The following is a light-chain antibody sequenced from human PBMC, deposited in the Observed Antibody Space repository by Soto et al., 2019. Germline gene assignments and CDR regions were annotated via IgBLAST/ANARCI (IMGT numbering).Light chain of an antibody. V-gene: IGLV2-14*03. CDR2: DVS. J-gene: IGLJ1*01. Sequence: QSALTQPASVSGSPGQSITISCTGTSSDVGGYNYVSWYQQLPGKAPKLMIYDVSNRPSGVSDRFSGSKSGNTASLTISGLQAEDEADYYCSSYTSCSTLGVFGTGTKVTVL. CDR1: SSDVGGYNY. CDR3: SSYTSCSTLGV.